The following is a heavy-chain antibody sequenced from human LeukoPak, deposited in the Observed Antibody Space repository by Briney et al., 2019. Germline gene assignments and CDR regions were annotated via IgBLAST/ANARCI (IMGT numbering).Heavy chain of an antibody. Sequence: GGSLRLSCAASGFTVSSNYMSWVRQAPGKGLEWVSVIYSGGSTYYADSVKGRFTISRDNSKNTLYLQMNSLRAEDTAVYYCAKDSEWLETNYYYYGMDVWGQGTTVTVSS. V-gene: IGHV3-66*01. CDR2: IYSGGST. J-gene: IGHJ6*02. D-gene: IGHD6-19*01. CDR3: AKDSEWLETNYYYYGMDV. CDR1: GFTVSSNY.